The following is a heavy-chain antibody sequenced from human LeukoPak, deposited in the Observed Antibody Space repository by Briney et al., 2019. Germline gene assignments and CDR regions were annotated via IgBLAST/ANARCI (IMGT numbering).Heavy chain of an antibody. Sequence: GGSLRLSCAASGFIFSNYGMNWVRQAPGKGLEWVSFIRYDGSHKHYADSVKGRFTISRENSKKTLYLQMNSLRPEDTAMYYCAKDLLKEGSYGSGIDWFDPWGQGAQVTVSS. CDR2: IRYDGSHK. D-gene: IGHD3-10*01. CDR1: GFIFSNYG. CDR3: AKDLLKEGSYGSGIDWFDP. J-gene: IGHJ5*02. V-gene: IGHV3-30*02.